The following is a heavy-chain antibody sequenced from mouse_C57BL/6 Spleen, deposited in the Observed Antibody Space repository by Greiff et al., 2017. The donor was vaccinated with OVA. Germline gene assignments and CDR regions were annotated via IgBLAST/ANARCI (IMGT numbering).Heavy chain of an antibody. CDR2: IDPSDSYT. D-gene: IGHD2-3*01. J-gene: IGHJ4*01. Sequence: VQLQQPGVELVMPGASVKLSCKASGYTFTSYWMHWVKQRPGQGLEWIGEIDPSDSYTNYNQKFKGKSTLTVDKSSSTAYIQLSSLTSEDSAVYYCARGGYYVPYAMDYWGQGTSVTVSS. V-gene: IGHV1-69*01. CDR1: GYTFTSYW. CDR3: ARGGYYVPYAMDY.